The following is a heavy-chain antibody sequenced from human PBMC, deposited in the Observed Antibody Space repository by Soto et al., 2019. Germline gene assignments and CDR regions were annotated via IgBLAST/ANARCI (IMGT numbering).Heavy chain of an antibody. V-gene: IGHV4-34*01. D-gene: IGHD3-3*01. CDR3: ARGSAYYDFWSGYSSYYYGMDV. J-gene: IGHJ6*02. CDR2: INHSGST. Sequence: SETLSLTCAVYGGSFSGYYWSWIRQPPGKGLEWIGEINHSGSTNYNPSLKSRVTISVDTSKNQFSLKLSSVTAADTAVYYCARGSAYYDFWSGYSSYYYGMDVWGQGTTVTVSS. CDR1: GGSFSGYY.